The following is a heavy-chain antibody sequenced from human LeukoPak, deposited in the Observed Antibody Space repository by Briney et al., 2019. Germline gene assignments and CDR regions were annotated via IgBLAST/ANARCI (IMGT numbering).Heavy chain of an antibody. D-gene: IGHD3-10*01. V-gene: IGHV1-46*02. CDR1: GYTFNSYY. Sequence: ASVKVSCKASGYTFNSYYMHWVRQAPGQGLEWMGIINPSGGSTSYAQNFQGRVTMTRDTSTSTVYMELSSLRSEDTAVYYCARVSTMLRGQRVFDYWGQGTLVTVSS. CDR3: ARVSTMLRGQRVFDY. CDR2: INPSGGST. J-gene: IGHJ4*02.